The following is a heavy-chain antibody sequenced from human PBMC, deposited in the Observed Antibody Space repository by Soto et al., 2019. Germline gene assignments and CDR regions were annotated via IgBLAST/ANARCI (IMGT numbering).Heavy chain of an antibody. D-gene: IGHD3-16*02. CDR3: ARIVESGYTIDFDL. CDR2: IYYSGST. J-gene: IGHJ2*01. Sequence: QVQLQESGPGLVKPSQTLSLTCTVPGGSISSGDYYWTWIRQPPGKGLEWIGYIYYSGSTNYNPSLSSRVTISVDTSTNQCSLNLSSVTAADTAVYYCARIVESGYTIDFDLWGRGTLVTVSS. V-gene: IGHV4-30-4*01. CDR1: GGSISSGDYY.